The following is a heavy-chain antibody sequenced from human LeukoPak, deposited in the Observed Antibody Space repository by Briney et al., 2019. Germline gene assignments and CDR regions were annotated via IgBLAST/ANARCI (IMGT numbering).Heavy chain of an antibody. Sequence: ASVKVSCKASGYTFTGYYMHWVRQAPGQGLEWMGWINPNSGGTNYAQKFQGWVTMTRDTSISTAYMELSRLRSDDTAVYYRARDLGVAVAGYYYYGMDVWGQGTTDTVSS. D-gene: IGHD6-19*01. CDR1: GYTFTGYY. J-gene: IGHJ6*02. CDR3: ARDLGVAVAGYYYYGMDV. CDR2: INPNSGGT. V-gene: IGHV1-2*04.